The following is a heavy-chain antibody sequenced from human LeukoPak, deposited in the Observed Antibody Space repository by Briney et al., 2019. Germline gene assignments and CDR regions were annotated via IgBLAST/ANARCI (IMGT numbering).Heavy chain of an antibody. CDR3: ARGGGIAAAGTNFDY. V-gene: IGHV4-34*01. CDR1: GGSFSGYY. J-gene: IGHJ4*02. CDR2: INHSGST. D-gene: IGHD6-13*01. Sequence: SETLSLTCAVYGGSFSGYYWSWIRQPPGKGLEWIGEINHSGSTNYNPSLKSRVTISVDTSKNQFSLKLSSVTAADTAVYYCARGGGIAAAGTNFDYWGQGTLVTVCS.